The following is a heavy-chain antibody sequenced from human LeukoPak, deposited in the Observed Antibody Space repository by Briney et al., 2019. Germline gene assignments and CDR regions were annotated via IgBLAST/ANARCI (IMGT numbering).Heavy chain of an antibody. CDR2: IYYSGST. CDR1: GGSISSYY. Sequence: SETLSLTCTVSGGSISSYYWSWIRQPPGKGLEWIGYIYYSGSTNYNPSLKSRVTISVDTSKNQFSLKLSSVTAADAAVYYCARAGTYYYYMDVWGKGTTATISS. J-gene: IGHJ6*03. D-gene: IGHD1-1*01. V-gene: IGHV4-59*01. CDR3: ARAGTYYYYMDV.